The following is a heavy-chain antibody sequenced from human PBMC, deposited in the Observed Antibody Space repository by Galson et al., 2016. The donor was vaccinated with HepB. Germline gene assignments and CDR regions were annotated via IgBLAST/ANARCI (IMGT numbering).Heavy chain of an antibody. Sequence: SLRLSCAASGFTFSDYAMSWVRQAPGKGLEWVSSISGSGDSTYYADAVKGRFTISRDNSRNTPYLQMDSLRAEDTAVHYCAKGNIVQVPAAPYAWGQGALVIVSS. D-gene: IGHD2-2*01. CDR2: ISGSGDST. CDR1: GFTFSDYA. CDR3: AKGNIVQVPAAPYA. J-gene: IGHJ1*01. V-gene: IGHV3-23*01.